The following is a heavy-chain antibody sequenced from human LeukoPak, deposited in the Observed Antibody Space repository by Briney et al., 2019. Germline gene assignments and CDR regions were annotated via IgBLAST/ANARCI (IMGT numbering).Heavy chain of an antibody. J-gene: IGHJ4*02. V-gene: IGHV3-23*01. CDR2: IIYSGGAT. Sequence: GGSLRLSCAASGFTFSRSAMTWVRQGPGTGLEFVASIIYSGGATYYADSVKGRFTISRDNSKNTLYLQMNSPRAEDTALYYCAKDGLYYDGSEHVYYFDSWGQGTLVTVSS. D-gene: IGHD3-22*01. CDR3: AKDGLYYDGSEHVYYFDS. CDR1: GFTFSRSA.